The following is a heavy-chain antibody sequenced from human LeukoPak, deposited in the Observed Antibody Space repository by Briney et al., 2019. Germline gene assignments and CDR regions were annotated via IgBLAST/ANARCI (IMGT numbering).Heavy chain of an antibody. J-gene: IGHJ5*02. CDR1: GGSISSGDYY. D-gene: IGHD3-22*01. CDR3: ARGTYYYDSSGYYYWFDP. V-gene: IGHV4-30-4*01. CDR2: IYYSGST. Sequence: PSQTLSLTCNVSGGSISSGDYYWSWIRQPPGKGLEWIGYIYYSGSTYYNPSLKSRVTISVDTSKNQFSLKLSSVTAADTAVYYCARGTYYYDSSGYYYWFDPWGQGTLVTVSS.